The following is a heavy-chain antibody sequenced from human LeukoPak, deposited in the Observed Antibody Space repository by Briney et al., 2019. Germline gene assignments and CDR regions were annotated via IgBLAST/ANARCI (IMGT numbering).Heavy chain of an antibody. J-gene: IGHJ4*02. Sequence: GGSLRLSCVASGFTFSSYAMTWVRQAPGKGLEWVSAINGGGGGTYYADSVKGRFTISRDNSKSTLYLQMDSLTVEDTAVYYCAKDSHLWFRDRYYFDYWGQGTLVTVSS. D-gene: IGHD3-3*02. CDR2: INGGGGGT. V-gene: IGHV3-23*01. CDR1: GFTFSSYA. CDR3: AKDSHLWFRDRYYFDY.